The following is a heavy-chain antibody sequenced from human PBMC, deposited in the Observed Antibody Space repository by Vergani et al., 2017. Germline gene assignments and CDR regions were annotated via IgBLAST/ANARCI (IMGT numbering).Heavy chain of an antibody. D-gene: IGHD3-16*01. CDR2: IYHSGTT. CDR1: GYSISSGYY. J-gene: IGHJ4*02. V-gene: IGHV4-38-2*01. Sequence: QVQLQESGPGLVKPSETLSLTCAVSGYSISSGYYWGWIRQPPGKGVVWIGSIYHSGTTSYNASLKSRFTISLDTSKNHSSLHLSSVTAADTAVYYCATLLTGGIDFWGQGTLVTVSS. CDR3: ATLLTGGIDF.